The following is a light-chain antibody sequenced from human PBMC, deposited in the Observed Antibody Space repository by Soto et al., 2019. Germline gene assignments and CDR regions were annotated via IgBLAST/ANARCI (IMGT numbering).Light chain of an antibody. CDR2: GAS. Sequence: EIVLTQSPGTLSLSPGERATLSLRASQTVSSNNLAWYQQKPGQAPRLLIYGASTRATGIPARFSGSGSGTEFTLTISSLEPEDFAVYYCQQCGISPLTFGGGTKVDI. CDR3: QQCGISPLT. J-gene: IGKJ4*01. CDR1: QTVSSNN. V-gene: IGKV3-20*01.